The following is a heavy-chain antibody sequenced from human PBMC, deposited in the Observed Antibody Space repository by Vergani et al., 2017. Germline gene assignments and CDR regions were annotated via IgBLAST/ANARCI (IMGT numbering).Heavy chain of an antibody. V-gene: IGHV4-31*03. Sequence: QVQLQESGPGLVKASQTLSLTCSVSGAYVGSGGYYWSWVRQRPGMGLDWIGYIYYSVNTYYNRSLGSRLTISLDTSENHLALKMTALTAADTAVYYCARQKDYYMDVGGKGATVTVS. CDR1: GAYVGSGGYY. CDR2: IYYSVNT. J-gene: IGHJ6*03. CDR3: ARQKDYYMDV.